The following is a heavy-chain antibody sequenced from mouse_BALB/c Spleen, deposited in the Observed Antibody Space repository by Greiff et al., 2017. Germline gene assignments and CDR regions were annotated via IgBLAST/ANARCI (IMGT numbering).Heavy chain of an antibody. CDR2: IDPANGNT. CDR3: ARSSYYYGSSYYYAMDY. CDR1: GFNIKDTY. J-gene: IGHJ4*01. D-gene: IGHD1-1*01. V-gene: IGHV14-3*02. Sequence: VQLQQSGAELVKPGASVKLSCTASGFNIKDTYMHWVKQRPEQGLEWIGRIDPANGNTKYDPKFQGKATITADTSSNTAYLQLSSLTSEDTAVYYCARSSYYYGSSYYYAMDYWGQGTSVTVSS.